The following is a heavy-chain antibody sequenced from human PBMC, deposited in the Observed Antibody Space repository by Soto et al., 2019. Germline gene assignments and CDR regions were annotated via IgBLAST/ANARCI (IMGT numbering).Heavy chain of an antibody. D-gene: IGHD2-2*01. Sequence: VGSLRLSCAASGFTFSSYGMHWVRQAPGKGLEWVAVISYDGSNKYYADSVKGRFTISRDNSKNTLYLQMNSLRAEETAVYYCAKDDGYCSSTSCYSFPAYYYYGMDVWGQGTTVTVSS. J-gene: IGHJ6*02. V-gene: IGHV3-30*18. CDR2: ISYDGSNK. CDR3: AKDDGYCSSTSCYSFPAYYYYGMDV. CDR1: GFTFSSYG.